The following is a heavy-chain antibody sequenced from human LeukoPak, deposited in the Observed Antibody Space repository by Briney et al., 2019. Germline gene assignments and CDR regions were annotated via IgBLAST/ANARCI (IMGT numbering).Heavy chain of an antibody. V-gene: IGHV4-59*01. J-gene: IGHJ4*02. CDR3: ARGRVAYSAYYFDY. D-gene: IGHD2-15*01. Sequence: SETLSLTCTVCGDSITSYFWRWLRQPPGKGLEGIGYIYHTGNNNYNPSLKSRATMSVDTSTNQFSLRLRSVTAADTAVYYCARGRVAYSAYYFDYWGRGTLVTVSS. CDR2: IYHTGNN. CDR1: GDSITSYF.